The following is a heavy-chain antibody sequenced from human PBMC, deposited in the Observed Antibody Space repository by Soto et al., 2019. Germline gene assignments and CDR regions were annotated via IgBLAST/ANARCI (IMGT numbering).Heavy chain of an antibody. Sequence: QLQLQESGPGLVRPSETLSLTCSISSGSISSSTYHWAWIRQPPGKGLEWIGSIYFTGATYYSPSLKTRVTLFVDTSKNLFSLRLNSVTAADTAIYYSAAEISSAGHYWGQGTLVTVSS. J-gene: IGHJ4*02. CDR1: SGSISSSTYH. D-gene: IGHD6-13*01. V-gene: IGHV4-39*01. CDR3: AAEISSAGHY. CDR2: IYFTGAT.